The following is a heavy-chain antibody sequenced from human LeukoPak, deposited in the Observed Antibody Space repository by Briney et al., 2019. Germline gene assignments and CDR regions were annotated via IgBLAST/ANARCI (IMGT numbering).Heavy chain of an antibody. CDR2: ISGGGGTT. D-gene: IGHD3-9*01. V-gene: IGHV3-23*01. Sequence: GGSLRLSCAVSGFTFSSYGMHWVRQSPGKGLEWVSAISGGGGTTYYAYYADSVKGRFTISRDNSKNTLYLLMNSLRAEDTAVYYCAKFYDILTGYIDYWGQGTLVTVSS. J-gene: IGHJ4*02. CDR3: AKFYDILTGYIDY. CDR1: GFTFSSYG.